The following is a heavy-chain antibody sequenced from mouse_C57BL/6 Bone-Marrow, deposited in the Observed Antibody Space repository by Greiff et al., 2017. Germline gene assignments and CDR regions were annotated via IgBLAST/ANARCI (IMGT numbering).Heavy chain of an antibody. CDR2: ISNGGGST. CDR1: GFTFSDYY. V-gene: IGHV5-12*01. D-gene: IGHD2-3*01. Sequence: EVQLVESGGGLVQPGGSLKLSCAASGFTFSDYYMYWVRQTPEKRLEWVAYISNGGGSTYYPDTLKGRFTFSRDNAKNTLYLQMSRLKSEDTAMYYCARHGGAMVTKWYFDVWGTGTTVTVSS. CDR3: ARHGGAMVTKWYFDV. J-gene: IGHJ1*03.